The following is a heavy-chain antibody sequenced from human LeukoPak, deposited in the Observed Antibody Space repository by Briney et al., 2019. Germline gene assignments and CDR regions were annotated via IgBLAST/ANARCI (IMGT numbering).Heavy chain of an antibody. CDR1: VYTFTGYY. CDR2: INPNRGGT. CDR3: ARIGGNWNYVY. V-gene: IGHV1-2*02. J-gene: IGHJ4*02. D-gene: IGHD1-7*01. Sequence: ASVKVSCKASVYTFTGYYMHWVRQAPGQGLEWMGWINPNRGGTNYAQNFQGRVTMTRDTSISTAYMELSRLRSDDTAVYYCARIGGNWNYVYWGQGTLVTVSS.